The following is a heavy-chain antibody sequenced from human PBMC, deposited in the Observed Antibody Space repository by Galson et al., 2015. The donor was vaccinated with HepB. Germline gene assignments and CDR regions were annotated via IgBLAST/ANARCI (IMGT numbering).Heavy chain of an antibody. CDR1: GYTFTSYG. Sequence: SVKVSCKASGYTFTSYGISWVRQAPGQGLEWMGWISAYNGNTNYAQKLQGRVTMTTDTSTSTAYMELRSLRSDDTAVYYCARVSIGPDMAIVVVDGGYFDYWGQGTLVTVSS. D-gene: IGHD2-21*01. CDR2: ISAYNGNT. CDR3: ARVSIGPDMAIVVVDGGYFDY. V-gene: IGHV1-18*01. J-gene: IGHJ4*02.